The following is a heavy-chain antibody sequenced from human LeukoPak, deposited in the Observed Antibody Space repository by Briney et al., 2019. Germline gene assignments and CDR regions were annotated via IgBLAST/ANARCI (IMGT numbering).Heavy chain of an antibody. V-gene: IGHV3-21*01. Sequence: GGSLRLSCAASGFTFSTYIMHWFRQAPGKGLEWVSSISDGSNYIYYADSLRGRFTISRDNAKNSLYLQINSLRVEDTAVYYCATYRLSYADYWGQGTLVIVSS. CDR3: ATYRLSYADY. CDR2: ISDGSNYI. D-gene: IGHD2-2*01. CDR1: GFTFSTYI. J-gene: IGHJ4*02.